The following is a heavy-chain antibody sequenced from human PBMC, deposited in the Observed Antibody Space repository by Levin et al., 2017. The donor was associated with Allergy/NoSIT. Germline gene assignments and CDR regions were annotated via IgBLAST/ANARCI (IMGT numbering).Heavy chain of an antibody. CDR3: VRDYAYSFDH. CDR2: IGSGGGPI. J-gene: IGHJ4*02. Sequence: PGGSLRLSCAASGFIFSHYSMNWVRQAPGKGLEWRVYIGSGGGPIYSADSVKGRFTISKDNAENSLYLQMNSLRDEDTAVYYCVRDYAYSFDHWGQGTLVTVSS. CDR1: GFIFSHYS. D-gene: IGHD3-16*01. V-gene: IGHV3-48*02.